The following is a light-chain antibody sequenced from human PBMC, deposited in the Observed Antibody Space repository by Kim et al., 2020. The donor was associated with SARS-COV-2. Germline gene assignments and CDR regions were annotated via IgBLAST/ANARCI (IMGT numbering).Light chain of an antibody. Sequence: DIQMTQSPSSLSASVGDRVTITCQASQDISTYLNWYHQKPGKAPKLLIYDASHLQTGVPSRFSGSGSGTDFTFTISSLQPEDVATYYGHQYDILPPTVGQGTRLQIK. CDR3: HQYDILPPT. CDR1: QDISTY. J-gene: IGKJ5*01. CDR2: DAS. V-gene: IGKV1-33*01.